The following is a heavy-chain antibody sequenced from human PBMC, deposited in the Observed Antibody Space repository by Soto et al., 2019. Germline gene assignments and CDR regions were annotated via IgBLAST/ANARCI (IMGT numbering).Heavy chain of an antibody. CDR2: TYYRSKWYN. V-gene: IGHV6-1*01. Sequence: SQTLSLTCAISGDSVSSNSAAWNWIRQSPSRGLEWLGRTYYRSKWYNDYAVSVKSRIAINPDTSKNQFSLQLNSVTPEDTAVYYCARDTPLLVVVVAAAIRSYYYYGRDVCGRRTRGAVAS. CDR3: ARDTPLLVVVVAAAIRSYYYYGRDV. D-gene: IGHD2-2*02. CDR1: GDSVSSNSAA. J-gene: IGHJ6*02.